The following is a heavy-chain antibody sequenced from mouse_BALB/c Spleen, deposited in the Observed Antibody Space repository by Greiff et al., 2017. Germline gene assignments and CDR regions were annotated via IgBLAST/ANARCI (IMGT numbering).Heavy chain of an antibody. CDR2: ISSGGSYT. Sequence: EVKLMESGGGLVKPGGSLKLSCAASGFTFSSYAMSWVRQSPEKRLEWVAEISSGGSYTYYPDTVTGRFTISRDNAKNTLYLERSSLRSEDTAMYYCARFYGNYDYAMDYWGQGTSVTVSS. J-gene: IGHJ4*01. CDR1: GFTFSSYA. CDR3: ARFYGNYDYAMDY. V-gene: IGHV5-9-4*01. D-gene: IGHD2-1*01.